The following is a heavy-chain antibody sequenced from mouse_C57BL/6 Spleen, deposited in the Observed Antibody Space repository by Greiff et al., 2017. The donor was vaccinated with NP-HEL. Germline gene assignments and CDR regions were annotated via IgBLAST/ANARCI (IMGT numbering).Heavy chain of an antibody. D-gene: IGHD1-1*01. CDR1: GYAFSSYW. J-gene: IGHJ4*01. CDR2: IYPGDGDT. V-gene: IGHV1-80*01. Sequence: VQLQQSGAELVKPGASVKISCKASGYAFSSYWMNWVKQRPGQGLEWIGQIYPGDGDTNYNGKFKGKATLTADKSSSTAYMQLSSLTSEDSAVYFCARRDYYGSSWGVYAMDYWGKGTSVTVSS. CDR3: ARRDYYGSSWGVYAMDY.